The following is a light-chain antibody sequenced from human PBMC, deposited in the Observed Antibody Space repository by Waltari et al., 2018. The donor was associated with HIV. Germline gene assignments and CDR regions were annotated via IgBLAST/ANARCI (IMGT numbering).Light chain of an antibody. CDR1: SSDVGPYNL. Sequence: QSALTQPASVSGSPGQSITISCTGTSSDVGPYNLVPCYTQPPGEAPKLILFEVSERPSGVSSRFSGSKSGNTASLTISGLQAEDEADYYCQSYDSSLSGSSVVFGGGTKLTVL. CDR3: QSYDSSLSGSSVV. J-gene: IGLJ2*01. V-gene: IGLV2-23*02. CDR2: EVS.